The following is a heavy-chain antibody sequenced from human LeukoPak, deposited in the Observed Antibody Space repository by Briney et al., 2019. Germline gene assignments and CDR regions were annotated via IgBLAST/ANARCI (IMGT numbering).Heavy chain of an antibody. CDR3: VSFYETY. V-gene: IGHV3-74*01. D-gene: IGHD2-2*01. CDR1: GNYW. J-gene: IGHJ4*02. CDR2: INGDGSWT. Sequence: PAGGSLRLSCAASGNYWMHWVRHAPGKGLVWVSHINGDGSWTTYADSVKGRFTISKDNAKNTVYLQMNNLRDEDTAVYYCVSFYETYWRRGTLLTDSS.